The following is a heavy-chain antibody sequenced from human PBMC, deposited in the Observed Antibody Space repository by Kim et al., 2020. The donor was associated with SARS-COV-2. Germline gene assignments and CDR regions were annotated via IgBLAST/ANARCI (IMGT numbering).Heavy chain of an antibody. CDR3: ARTDSGSYFAAFDF. V-gene: IGHV3-30*01. J-gene: IGHJ3*01. D-gene: IGHD1-26*01. Sequence: AYSVKGRFTISRDNSKNTLFLQMNGLRAEDTAVYYCARTDSGSYFAAFDFWGQGTMVTVSS.